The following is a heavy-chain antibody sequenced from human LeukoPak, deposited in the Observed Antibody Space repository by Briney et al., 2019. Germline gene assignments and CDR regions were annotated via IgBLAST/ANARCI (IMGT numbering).Heavy chain of an antibody. CDR1: GGSISRYY. CDR3: ARTAKYYYGSETYYFFDY. J-gene: IGHJ4*02. CDR2: ISYTGST. V-gene: IGHV4-59*01. D-gene: IGHD3-10*01. Sequence: PETLSLTCNVSGGSISRYYWSWIRQPPGKGLEWIGYISYTGSTTYNSSLKSRVTISLDTTQNQFSLKLTSVTPADTAVYYCARTAKYYYGSETYYFFDYWGQGTLVTVSS.